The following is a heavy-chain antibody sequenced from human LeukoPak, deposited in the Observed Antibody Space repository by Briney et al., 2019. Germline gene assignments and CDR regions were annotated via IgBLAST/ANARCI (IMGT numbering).Heavy chain of an antibody. Sequence: SETLSLTCTVSGGSISGSYWSWILQSPGKGLEWIGYIYYNGNTDYNPSPRSRLTMSVDTSKNQFSLKLTSVTAADTALYYCAKGGWSLDIWGQGTMVTVSS. J-gene: IGHJ3*02. CDR1: GGSISGSY. CDR2: IYYNGNT. V-gene: IGHV4-59*03. CDR3: AKGGWSLDI. D-gene: IGHD6-19*01.